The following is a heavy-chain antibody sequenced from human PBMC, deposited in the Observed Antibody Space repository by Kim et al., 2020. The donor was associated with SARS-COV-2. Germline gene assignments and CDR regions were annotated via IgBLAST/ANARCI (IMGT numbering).Heavy chain of an antibody. J-gene: IGHJ4*02. CDR3: AAVVAVAGNIDY. CDR2: IVVGSGNT. CDR1: GFTFTSSA. D-gene: IGHD6-19*01. V-gene: IGHV1-58*01. Sequence: SVKVSCKASGFTFTSSAVQWVRQARGQRLEWIGWIVVGSGNTNYAQKFQERVTITRDMSTSTAYMELSSLRSEDTAVYYCAAVVAVAGNIDYWGQGTLVTVSS.